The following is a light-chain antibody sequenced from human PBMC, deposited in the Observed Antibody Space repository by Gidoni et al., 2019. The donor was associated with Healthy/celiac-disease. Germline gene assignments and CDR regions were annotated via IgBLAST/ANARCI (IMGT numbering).Light chain of an antibody. J-gene: IGLJ1*01. Sequence: QSALTQPPSVSGSPGQSVTISCTGTSSDVGSYNRVSWYQQPPGTAPNLIIYAVSHRPSGVPARFSGSKSGNTASLTMSGLQAEDDADYYCSSYTSSSTYVFGTWTKVTVL. CDR3: SSYTSSSTYV. CDR1: SSDVGSYNR. CDR2: AVS. V-gene: IGLV2-18*02.